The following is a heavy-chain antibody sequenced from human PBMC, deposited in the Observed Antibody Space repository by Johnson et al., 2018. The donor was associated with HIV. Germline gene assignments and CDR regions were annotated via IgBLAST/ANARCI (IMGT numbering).Heavy chain of an antibody. Sequence: QVQLVESGGGVVQPGGSLRLSCAASGFTFSSYGMHWVRQAPGKGLDWVAFISYDGSNKYYADSVKGRFTISRDNSKNTLYLQMNTLRADDTAVYSCVRIAAGGSGYYRDGFEMWGQGTLVTVSS. V-gene: IGHV3-33*05. J-gene: IGHJ3*02. CDR2: ISYDGSNK. D-gene: IGHD3-22*01. CDR3: VRIAAGGSGYYRDGFEM. CDR1: GFTFSSYG.